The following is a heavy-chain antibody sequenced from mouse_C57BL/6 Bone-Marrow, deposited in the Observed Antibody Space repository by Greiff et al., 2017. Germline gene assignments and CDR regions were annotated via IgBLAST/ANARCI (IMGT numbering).Heavy chain of an antibody. CDR1: GYTFTSYW. V-gene: IGHV1-59*01. CDR3: ARTHYYGSSQYSFGY. J-gene: IGHJ2*01. Sequence: QVQLQQPGAELVRPGTSVKLSCKASGYTFTSYWMHWVKQRPGQGLEWIGVIDPSYSYTNYNQKFKGKATLTVDTSSSTAYMQLSSLTSEDSAVYYCARTHYYGSSQYSFGYWGHGATLAV. D-gene: IGHD1-1*01. CDR2: IDPSYSYT.